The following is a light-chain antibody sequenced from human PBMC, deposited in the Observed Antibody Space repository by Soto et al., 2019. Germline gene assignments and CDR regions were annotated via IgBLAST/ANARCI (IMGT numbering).Light chain of an antibody. J-gene: IGLJ2*01. CDR3: SSYTTSGSLV. V-gene: IGLV2-14*01. CDR2: DVS. Sequence: QSALTQPASVSGSPGQSITISCTGTSSDVGGYNYVSWYQQHPGKAPKLMIYDVSNRPSGVSNRFSGSKSGNTASLTISGLQAEDEADYYCSSYTTSGSLVFGGGTKLPS. CDR1: SSDVGGYNY.